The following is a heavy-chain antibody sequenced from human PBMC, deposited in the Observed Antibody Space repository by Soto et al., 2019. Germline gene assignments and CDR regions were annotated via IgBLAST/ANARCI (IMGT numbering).Heavy chain of an antibody. Sequence: QVQLVQSGAEVKKPGASVKVSCKASGYTFTSYDINWVRQATGQGLEWMGWMNPNSGNTGYAQKFQGRVTMTRNTSISTAYMELSSLRSXXTAVXXXAXXRSAAGTGWFDPWGQGTLVTVSS. CDR2: MNPNSGNT. D-gene: IGHD6-13*01. V-gene: IGHV1-8*01. CDR3: AXXRSAAGTGWFDP. CDR1: GYTFTSYD. J-gene: IGHJ5*02.